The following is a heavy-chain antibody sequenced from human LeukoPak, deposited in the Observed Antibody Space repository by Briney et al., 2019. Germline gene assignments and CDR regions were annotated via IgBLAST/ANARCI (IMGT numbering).Heavy chain of an antibody. CDR3: ARDTRSSLRGHYYYYMDV. CDR1: GDTFSRYA. Sequence: SVKVSCKVSGDTFSRYAISWVRQAPGQGLDWMGGIIPILTTPNYAQRFQGRVTITADGSTSTAYMELISLRSEDTAVYYCARDTRSSLRGHYYYYMDVWGQGTTVIVSS. J-gene: IGHJ6*02. D-gene: IGHD3-10*01. V-gene: IGHV1-69*13. CDR2: IIPILTTP.